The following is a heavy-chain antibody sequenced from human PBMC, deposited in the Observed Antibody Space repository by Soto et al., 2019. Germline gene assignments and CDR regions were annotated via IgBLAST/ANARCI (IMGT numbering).Heavy chain of an antibody. CDR3: ARGQDIVVVPAAITGMLNFDY. Sequence: SETLSLTCAVYGGSFSGYYWSWIRQPPGKGLEWIGEINHSGSTNYNPPLKSRVTISVDTSKNQFSLKLSSVTAADTAVYYCARGQDIVVVPAAITGMLNFDYWGQGTMVTVSS. D-gene: IGHD2-2*02. J-gene: IGHJ4*02. CDR1: GGSFSGYY. V-gene: IGHV4-34*01. CDR2: INHSGST.